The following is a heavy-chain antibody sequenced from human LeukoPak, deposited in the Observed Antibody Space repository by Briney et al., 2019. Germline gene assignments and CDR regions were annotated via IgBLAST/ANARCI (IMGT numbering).Heavy chain of an antibody. J-gene: IGHJ4*02. CDR3: AKHGYCSGISCFFDF. CDR1: GFTFSSHA. CDR2: ISGSGPYT. V-gene: IGHV3-23*01. D-gene: IGHD2-2*03. Sequence: PGGSLRLSCAASGFTFSSHAMSWVRQAPGKGLEWVSGISGSGPYTFYTDSVKGRFTIPRDSSKSTLYLQMNSLRAEDTALYYCAKHGYCSGISCFFDFWGQGTLVTVSS.